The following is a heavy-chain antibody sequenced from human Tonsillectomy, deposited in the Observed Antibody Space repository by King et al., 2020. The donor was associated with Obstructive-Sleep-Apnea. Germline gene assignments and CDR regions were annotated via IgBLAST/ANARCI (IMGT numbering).Heavy chain of an antibody. J-gene: IGHJ3*02. CDR3: ARFNDRGLDI. CDR1: GYSFTTNG. V-gene: IGHV1-18*01. Sequence: VQLVQSGTEVKKPGASVKVSCKASGYSFTTNGISWVRQAPGQGLEWMGWVGWIIPHNGNSYYEEKFQGRVTMTTDTSTGTAYMELRSLSSDDTAMYYCARFNDRGLDIWGPGTMVIVSS. D-gene: IGHD1-1*01. CDR2: IIPHNGNS.